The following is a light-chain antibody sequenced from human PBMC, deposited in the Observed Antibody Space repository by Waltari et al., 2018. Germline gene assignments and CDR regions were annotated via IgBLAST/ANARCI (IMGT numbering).Light chain of an antibody. CDR1: QGIGRW. CDR2: KES. Sequence: DLQMTQSPSTLSASMGDRVTITCRASQGIGRWLAWYQQKPGKGPKLLIYKESSLQTGVPPRFSGSGAGTEFTLTISSRQPDDVATYYCHQYNSYHTFGQGTKLEIK. V-gene: IGKV1-5*03. CDR3: HQYNSYHT. J-gene: IGKJ2*01.